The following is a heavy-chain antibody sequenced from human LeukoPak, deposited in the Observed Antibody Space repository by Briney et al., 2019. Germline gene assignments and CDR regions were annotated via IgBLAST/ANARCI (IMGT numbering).Heavy chain of an antibody. V-gene: IGHV3-21*01. Sequence: GGSLRLSCEASGFTFSSYSMNWVRQAPGKGLEWVSSTSSSSTYIYYADSVKGRFTISRDNAKNSLYLQMNSLRAEDTAVYYCARDTIQIWAIDYWGQGTLVTVST. D-gene: IGHD5-18*01. CDR3: ARDTIQIWAIDY. CDR1: GFTFSSYS. CDR2: TSSSSTYI. J-gene: IGHJ4*02.